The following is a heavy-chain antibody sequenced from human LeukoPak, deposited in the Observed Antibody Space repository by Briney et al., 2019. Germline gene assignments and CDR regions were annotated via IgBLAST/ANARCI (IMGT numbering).Heavy chain of an antibody. Sequence: GGSLRLSCAASGFTFNTYWFHWVRQAPGKGLVWVSRIDSDGSDTIYAGSVKGRFTISRDNAKSTVYLQMHSLRAEDTAIYYCARGALEWLYGSWFDPWGQGTLVTVSS. CDR2: IDSDGSDT. J-gene: IGHJ5*02. V-gene: IGHV3-74*01. D-gene: IGHD3-3*01. CDR1: GFTFNTYW. CDR3: ARGALEWLYGSWFDP.